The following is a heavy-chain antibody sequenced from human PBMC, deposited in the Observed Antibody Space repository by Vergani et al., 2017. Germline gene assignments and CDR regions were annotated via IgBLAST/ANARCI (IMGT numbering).Heavy chain of an antibody. CDR2: IWYDGSNK. CDR1: GFTFSSHG. CDR3: ARWGNEKRLDS. V-gene: IGHV3-33*01. J-gene: IGHJ5*01. D-gene: IGHD1-1*01. Sequence: QVHLVESGGGVVQPGRSLTLSCVASGFTFSSHGMHWVRQAPGKGLEWVAVIWYDGSNKYYGDSVKGRFTISRDNSKNTLYLQMNSLRVEDMAVYYCARWGNEKRLDSWGQGTLVTVSS.